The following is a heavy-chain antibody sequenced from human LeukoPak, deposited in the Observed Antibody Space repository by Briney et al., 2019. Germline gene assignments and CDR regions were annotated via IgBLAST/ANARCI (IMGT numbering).Heavy chain of an antibody. D-gene: IGHD3-10*01. V-gene: IGHV4-59*08. Sequence: SETLSLTCTVSGGSISTYYWNWIRQPPGKGLEWSGYMYYSGTNDVNPSLKSRVTLSLDTSKNQFSLKLSSVSAADTAVYYCARAMSGTYSGFDYWSQGTLVTVSS. CDR3: ARAMSGTYSGFDY. J-gene: IGHJ4*02. CDR2: MYYSGTN. CDR1: GGSISTYY.